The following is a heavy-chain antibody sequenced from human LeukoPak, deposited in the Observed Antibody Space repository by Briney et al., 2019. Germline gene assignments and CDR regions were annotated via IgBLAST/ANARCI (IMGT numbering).Heavy chain of an antibody. CDR3: AKEGVSYDILTGYYYYYGMDV. J-gene: IGHJ6*02. Sequence: GGSLRLSCAASGFTFSSYSMNWVRQAPGKGLEWVSYISSSSSTIYYADSVKGRFTISRDNAKNSLYLQMNSLRAEDTAVYYCAKEGVSYDILTGYYYYYGMDVWGQGTTVTVSS. D-gene: IGHD3-9*01. CDR1: GFTFSSYS. V-gene: IGHV3-48*01. CDR2: ISSSSSTI.